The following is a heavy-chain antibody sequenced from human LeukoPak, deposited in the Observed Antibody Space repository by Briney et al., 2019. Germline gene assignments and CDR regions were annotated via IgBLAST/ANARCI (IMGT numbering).Heavy chain of an antibody. D-gene: IGHD3-10*01. CDR1: GFTFSGSA. Sequence: PGGSLKLSCAASGFTFSGSAMHWVRQASGKGLEWVGRIRSKANSYATAYAASVKGRFTISRDDSKNTAYLQMNSLKTGDTAVYYCTRHPDYGEYNWFDPWGQGTLVTVSS. CDR2: IRSKANSYAT. V-gene: IGHV3-73*01. J-gene: IGHJ5*02. CDR3: TRHPDYGEYNWFDP.